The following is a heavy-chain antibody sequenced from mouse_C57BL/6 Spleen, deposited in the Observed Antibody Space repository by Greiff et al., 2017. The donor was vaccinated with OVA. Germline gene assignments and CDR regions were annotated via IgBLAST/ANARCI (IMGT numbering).Heavy chain of an antibody. CDR1: GFTFSSYA. CDR3: ARSYYGNYYYFDY. V-gene: IGHV5-4*03. CDR2: ISDGGSYT. J-gene: IGHJ2*01. Sequence: EVKLMESGGGLVKPGGSLKLSCAASGFTFSSYAMSWVRQTPEKRLEWVATISDGGSYTYYPDNVKGRFTISRDNAKNNLYLQMSHLKSEDTAMYYCARSYYGNYYYFDYWGQGTTLTVSS. D-gene: IGHD2-10*01.